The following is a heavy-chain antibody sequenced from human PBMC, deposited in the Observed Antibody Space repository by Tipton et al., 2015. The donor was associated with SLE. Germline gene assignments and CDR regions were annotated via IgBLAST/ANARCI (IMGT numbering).Heavy chain of an antibody. J-gene: IGHJ3*02. V-gene: IGHV3-NL1*01. CDR2: IYSGGST. D-gene: IGHD5-24*01. CDR3: ARDRRIGMATDAFDI. Sequence: SLRLSCAASGFTFSSYGIHWVRQAPGKGLEWVSVIYSGGSTYYADSVKGRFTISRDNSKNTLYLQMNSLRAEDTAVYYCARDRRIGMATDAFDIWGQGTMVTVSS. CDR1: GFTFSSYG.